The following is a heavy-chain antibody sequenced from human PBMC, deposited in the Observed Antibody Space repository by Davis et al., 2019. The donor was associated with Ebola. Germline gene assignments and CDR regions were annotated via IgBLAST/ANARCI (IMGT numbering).Heavy chain of an antibody. CDR1: GGSISSYY. J-gene: IGHJ4*02. V-gene: IGHV4-59*01. Sequence: PGGSLRLSCTVSGGSISSYYWSWIRQPPAKGLEWIGSIYYSGSTNYNPSLKSRVTISVDTSKNQFSLKLSSVTAADTAVYYCARDRADDSSGYRAGYYFDYWGQGTLVTVSS. D-gene: IGHD3-22*01. CDR2: IYYSGST. CDR3: ARDRADDSSGYRAGYYFDY.